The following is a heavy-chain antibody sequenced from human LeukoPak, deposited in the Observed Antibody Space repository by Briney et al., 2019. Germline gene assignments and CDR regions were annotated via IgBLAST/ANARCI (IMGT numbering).Heavy chain of an antibody. Sequence: GGSLRLSCAASGFTFSSYAMSWVRQAPGKGLEWVSAISGSGGSTGYADSVKGRFTISRDNSKNTLYLQVNSLRADDTAIYYCAKRMTTVVVDAFDIWGQGTMVTVSS. CDR1: GFTFSSYA. D-gene: IGHD4-23*01. CDR2: ISGSGGST. CDR3: AKRMTTVVVDAFDI. V-gene: IGHV3-23*01. J-gene: IGHJ3*02.